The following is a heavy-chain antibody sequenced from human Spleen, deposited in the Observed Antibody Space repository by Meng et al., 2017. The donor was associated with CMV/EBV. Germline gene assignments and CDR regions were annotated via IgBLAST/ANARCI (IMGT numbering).Heavy chain of an antibody. Sequence: EVQLVESGGGRVKPGGSLSLFCPASGFTFSSYSMNWVRQAAGKGLEWVSSISSSSSYIYYADSVKGRFTISRDNAKNSLYLQMNSLRAEDTAVYYCARDYLGATAGLLDYWGQGTLVTVSS. CDR3: ARDYLGATAGLLDY. D-gene: IGHD1-26*01. V-gene: IGHV3-21*01. J-gene: IGHJ4*02. CDR2: ISSSSSYI. CDR1: GFTFSSYS.